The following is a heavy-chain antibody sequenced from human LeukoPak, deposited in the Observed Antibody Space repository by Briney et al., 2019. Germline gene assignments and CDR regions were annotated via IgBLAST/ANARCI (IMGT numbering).Heavy chain of an antibody. CDR1: GYTFTSYA. V-gene: IGHV1-3*01. Sequence: ASVKVSCKASGYTFTSYAMHWVRQAPGQRLEWMGWINGGNDNTKYSEKFQGRVTFTKDTSASTAYMELSSPRSEDTAVYYCAAVDYGDYWGQGTLVTVSS. CDR2: INGGNDNT. CDR3: AAVDYGDY. D-gene: IGHD3-16*01. J-gene: IGHJ4*02.